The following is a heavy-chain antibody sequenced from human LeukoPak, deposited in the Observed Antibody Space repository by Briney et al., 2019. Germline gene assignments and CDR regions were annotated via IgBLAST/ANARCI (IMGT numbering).Heavy chain of an antibody. Sequence: AASVKVSCKASGYTFTGYYMHWVRQAPGQGLEWMGWINPNSGATNYAQKFQGRVTMTRDTSISTAYMELSRLRSDDTAIYYCARESSHGSFGYWGQGTLVTVSS. CDR1: GYTFTGYY. CDR3: ARESSHGSFGY. V-gene: IGHV1-2*02. CDR2: INPNSGAT. J-gene: IGHJ4*02. D-gene: IGHD2-2*01.